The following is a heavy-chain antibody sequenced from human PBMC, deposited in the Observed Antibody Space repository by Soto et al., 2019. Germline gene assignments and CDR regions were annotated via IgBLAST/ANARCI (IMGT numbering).Heavy chain of an antibody. CDR1: GFTFSSYG. CDR3: ARDRGSGSYPTFDY. CDR2: IWYDGSNK. V-gene: IGHV3-33*01. J-gene: IGHJ4*02. Sequence: PGGSLRLSCAASGFTFSSYGMHWVRQAPGKGLEWVAVIWYDGSNKYYADSVKGRYTISRDNSKNTLYLQMNSQRAEDTAVYYCARDRGSGSYPTFDYWGQGT. D-gene: IGHD1-26*01.